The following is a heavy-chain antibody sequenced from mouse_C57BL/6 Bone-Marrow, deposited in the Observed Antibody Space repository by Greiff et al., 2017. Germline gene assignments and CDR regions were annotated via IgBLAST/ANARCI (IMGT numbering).Heavy chain of an antibody. CDR2: ISAGGSYT. Sequence: EVKLVESGGGLVKPGGSLKLSCAASGFTFSSYAMSWVRQTPEQRLEWVGTISAGGSYTYYPDNVKGRFTLSRANAKNNLYLQISHLKSEDTVMYYSARERPANCDLYWYFDVGGTGTTVTVSS. V-gene: IGHV5-4*01. D-gene: IGHD4-1*01. CDR1: GFTFSSYA. CDR3: ARERPANCDLYWYFDV. J-gene: IGHJ1*03.